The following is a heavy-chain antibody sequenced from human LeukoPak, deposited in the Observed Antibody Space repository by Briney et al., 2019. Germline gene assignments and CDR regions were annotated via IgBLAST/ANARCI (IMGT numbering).Heavy chain of an antibody. Sequence: SETLTLSCTVSGVSISGFDWSWIRQPPGKGLEHIGYISYSGTTSYNPSLKSRVTISVDTSKNQLSLKLTSVTAADTAVYYCARDKGLPQAFDIWGQGTMVTVSS. CDR1: GVSISGFD. J-gene: IGHJ3*02. CDR2: ISYSGTT. V-gene: IGHV4-59*01. D-gene: IGHD5/OR15-5a*01. CDR3: ARDKGLPQAFDI.